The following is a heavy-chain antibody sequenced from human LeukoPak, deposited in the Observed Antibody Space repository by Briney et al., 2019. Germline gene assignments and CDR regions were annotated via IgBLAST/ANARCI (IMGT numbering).Heavy chain of an antibody. CDR1: GLTFSSYA. CDR2: ISGSGGST. Sequence: GGSLRLSCVASGLTFSSYAMTWVRKAPGKGLEWVSAISGSGGSTYYAASVKGRFTISRDNSKNTLYLQMSSLRDEDTAVYYCAKDESAMDVWGQGTTVTVSS. V-gene: IGHV3-23*01. CDR3: AKDESAMDV. J-gene: IGHJ6*02.